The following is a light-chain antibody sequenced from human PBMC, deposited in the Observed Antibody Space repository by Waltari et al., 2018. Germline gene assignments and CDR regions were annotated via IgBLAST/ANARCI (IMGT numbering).Light chain of an antibody. CDR3: SSYITSSTL. CDR2: DLS. Sequence: QSALTQPASVSGSPGQSITISCTGTSSDVGYNYVSWYQQFPGKAPKLVIYDLSHRPPGVSNRFSGSKSGNTASLTISGLQAEDEADYLCSSYITSSTLFGGGTKLTVL. V-gene: IGLV2-14*01. J-gene: IGLJ2*01. CDR1: SSDVGYNY.